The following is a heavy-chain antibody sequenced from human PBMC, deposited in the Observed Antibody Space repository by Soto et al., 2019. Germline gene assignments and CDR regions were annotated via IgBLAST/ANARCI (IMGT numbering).Heavy chain of an antibody. Sequence: EMQLVESGGGLVKPGGSLRLSCAASGFTFSNAWMSWVRQAPGKGLEWVGRIKSKTDGGTTDYAAPVKGRFTISRDDSKDTLYLQMNSLKTEDTAVYYCTSPMVRRYYYYGMDVWGQGTTVTVSS. D-gene: IGHD3-10*01. J-gene: IGHJ6*02. CDR2: IKSKTDGGTT. CDR3: TSPMVRRYYYYGMDV. V-gene: IGHV3-15*01. CDR1: GFTFSNAW.